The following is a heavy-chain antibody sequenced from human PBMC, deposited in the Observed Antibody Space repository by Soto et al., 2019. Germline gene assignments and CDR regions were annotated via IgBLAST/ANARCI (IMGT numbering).Heavy chain of an antibody. CDR2: ISYDGRKE. D-gene: IGHD3-10*02. CDR1: GFTFSSYA. J-gene: IGHJ4*02. Sequence: GGSLRLSCAASGFTFSSYAMHWVRQAPGKGLEWVAVISYDGRKEFYVDSVKGRFTISRDNAKDTLYLQMNSLRAEDTAMYYCASFLLVCGGLHHILYSGPTPLVTVSS. V-gene: IGHV3-30*04. CDR3: ASFLLVCGGLHHILY.